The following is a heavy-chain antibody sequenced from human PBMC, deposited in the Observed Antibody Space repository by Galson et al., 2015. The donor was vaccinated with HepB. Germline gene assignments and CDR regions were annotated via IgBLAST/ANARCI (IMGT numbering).Heavy chain of an antibody. CDR1: GFTFSDYP. Sequence: SLRLSCAAPGFTFSDYPMHWVRQAPGKGLEWVAVISSDGIIKYYGDSVRGRFTISRDNPKTTLYLQMNNLRAGDTAVYYCATNNRSGRLRGGYAMDVWGQGTRVTVSS. CDR2: ISSDGIIK. J-gene: IGHJ6*02. D-gene: IGHD1-14*01. V-gene: IGHV3-30*03. CDR3: ATNNRSGRLRGGYAMDV.